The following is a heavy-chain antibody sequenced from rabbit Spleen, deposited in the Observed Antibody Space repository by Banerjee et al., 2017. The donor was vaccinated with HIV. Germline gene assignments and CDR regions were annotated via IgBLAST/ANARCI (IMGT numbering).Heavy chain of an antibody. V-gene: IGHV1S40*01. CDR1: GFSFSVNYD. Sequence: LVESGGGLVQPGASLTLTCTASGFSFSVNYDMCWVRQAPGKGLEWIGCIYTGNGKTYYANWAKGRFTISKTSSTTVTLQMTSLTVADTATYFCARDHAGNMGWIYFKLWGPGTLVTVS. J-gene: IGHJ4*01. CDR2: IYTGNGKT. CDR3: ARDHAGNMGWIYFKL. D-gene: IGHD4-2*01.